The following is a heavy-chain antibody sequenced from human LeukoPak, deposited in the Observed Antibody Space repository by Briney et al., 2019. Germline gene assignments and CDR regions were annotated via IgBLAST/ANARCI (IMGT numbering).Heavy chain of an antibody. J-gene: IGHJ4*02. CDR3: ARGRSSGWIYYFDY. Sequence: AASVKVSCKASGYTFTSHDINWVRQATGQGLEWMGWMNPNSGNTGYAQKFQGRVTITRNTSISTAYMELSSLRSEDTAVYYCARGRSSGWIYYFDYWGQGTLVTVSS. CDR2: MNPNSGNT. D-gene: IGHD6-19*01. V-gene: IGHV1-8*03. CDR1: GYTFTSHD.